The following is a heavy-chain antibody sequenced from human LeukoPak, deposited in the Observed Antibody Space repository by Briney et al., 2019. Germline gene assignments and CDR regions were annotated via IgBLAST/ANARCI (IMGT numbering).Heavy chain of an antibody. D-gene: IGHD2-2*02. V-gene: IGHV3-23*01. Sequence: GGSLRLSCAASGFTFSSYAMSWVRQAPGKGLEWVSAISGSGGSTYYADSVKGRFTISRDNSKNALYLQLNSLRAEDTAVYYCAKDRGPGPGGIVVVLAAILYYYYGMDVWGQGTTVTVSS. J-gene: IGHJ6*02. CDR3: AKDRGPGPGGIVVVLAAILYYYYGMDV. CDR1: GFTFSSYA. CDR2: ISGSGGST.